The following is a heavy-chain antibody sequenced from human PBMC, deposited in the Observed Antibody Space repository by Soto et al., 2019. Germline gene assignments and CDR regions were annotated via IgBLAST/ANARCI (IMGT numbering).Heavy chain of an antibody. D-gene: IGHD2-15*01. V-gene: IGHV1-69*01. J-gene: IGHJ6*02. CDR2: IIPIFGTA. Sequence: QVQLVQSGAEVKKPGSSVKVSCKASGGTFSSYAISWVRQAPGQGLEWMGGIIPIFGTANYAQKFQGRVTITADESTSTAYMELSSLRSEDTAVYYCARDPPAVVVAATYYYGMDVWGQGTTVTVSS. CDR1: GGTFSSYA. CDR3: ARDPPAVVVAATYYYGMDV.